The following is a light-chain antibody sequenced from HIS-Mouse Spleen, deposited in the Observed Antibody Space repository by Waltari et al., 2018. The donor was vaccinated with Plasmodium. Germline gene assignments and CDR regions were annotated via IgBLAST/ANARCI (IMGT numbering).Light chain of an antibody. V-gene: IGLV3-21*03. CDR2: DDS. Sequence: SYVLTQPPSVSVAPGMTARLTCRVNNIESKSVHWYQQKPGQSPVVVFYDDSGRPSGVPARFSGSNSGNTATRTIRRVEAGDEADYYCQVWDSSSDHYVFGTGTKVTVL. J-gene: IGLJ1*01. CDR1: NIESKS. CDR3: QVWDSSSDHYV.